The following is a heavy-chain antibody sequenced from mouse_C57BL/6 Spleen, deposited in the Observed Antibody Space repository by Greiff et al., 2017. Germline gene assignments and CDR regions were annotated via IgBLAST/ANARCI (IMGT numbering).Heavy chain of an antibody. V-gene: IGHV2-6-1*01. Sequence: VKLQESGPGLVAPSQSLSITCTVSGFSLTSYGVHWDRQPPGKGLEWLVVIWSDGSTTYNSALKSRLSISKDNSKSQVFLKMNSLQTDDTAMYYCARHYYGSSYGYFDVWGTGTTVTVSS. J-gene: IGHJ1*03. CDR3: ARHYYGSSYGYFDV. D-gene: IGHD1-1*01. CDR1: GFSLTSYG. CDR2: IWSDGST.